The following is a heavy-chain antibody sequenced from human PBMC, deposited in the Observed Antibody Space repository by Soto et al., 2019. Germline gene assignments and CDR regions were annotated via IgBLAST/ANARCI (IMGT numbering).Heavy chain of an antibody. J-gene: IGHJ4*02. CDR2: IYYSGST. Sequence: QLQLQESGPGLVKPSETLSLTCTVSGGSISSSSYYWGWIRQPPGKGLEWIGSIYYSGSTYYNPSLKSRATISVDTAKNQFSRKLSSVTAADTAVYYCARQALLWFGELLPHFDYWGQGTLVTVSS. V-gene: IGHV4-39*01. D-gene: IGHD3-10*01. CDR3: ARQALLWFGELLPHFDY. CDR1: GGSISSSSYY.